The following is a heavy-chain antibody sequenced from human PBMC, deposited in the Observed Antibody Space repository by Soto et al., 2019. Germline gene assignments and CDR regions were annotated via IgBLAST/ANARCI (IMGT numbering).Heavy chain of an antibody. V-gene: IGHV4-30-2*01. CDR3: ARESRAGDSGYDGGGCFDP. D-gene: IGHD5-12*01. Sequence: SETLSLTCAVSGGSISSGGYSWSWIRQPPGKGREGIGYIYHSGSTYYNPSLKCRVTISVDRSKNQFTLKLSSVTAADTAVYYCARESRAGDSGYDGGGCFDPWGQGTLVTVSS. J-gene: IGHJ5*02. CDR2: IYHSGST. CDR1: GGSISSGGYS.